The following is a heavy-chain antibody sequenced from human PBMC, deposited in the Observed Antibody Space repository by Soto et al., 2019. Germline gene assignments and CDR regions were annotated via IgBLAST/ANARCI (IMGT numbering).Heavy chain of an antibody. J-gene: IGHJ5*02. D-gene: IGHD2-2*01. V-gene: IGHV1-8*01. CDR2: MNPNSGNT. Sequence: QVQLVQSGAEVKKPGASVKVSCKASGYTFTSYDINWVRQATGQGLEWMGWMNPNSGNTGYAQKFQGRVTMTRNTSISTAYMELSSLRSEDTAVYYCAREVLGYCISTSCYRRWGGLVDPWGQGTLVTVSS. CDR1: GYTFTSYD. CDR3: AREVLGYCISTSCYRRWGGLVDP.